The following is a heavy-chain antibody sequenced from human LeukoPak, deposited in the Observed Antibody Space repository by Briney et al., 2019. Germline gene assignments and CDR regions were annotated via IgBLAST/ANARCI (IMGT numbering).Heavy chain of an antibody. CDR2: ISTYSTYI. D-gene: IGHD3-16*01. CDR3: VREGGPYSHYYYMDV. Sequence: GGSLRLSRAASGFIFNSYDMDRVRQAPGKGLEWVASISTYSTYIKYGDSVKGRFTISRDNANSSLSLQMNSLKVEDTAVYYCVREGGPYSHYYYMDVWGKETTVAVSS. CDR1: GFIFNSYD. J-gene: IGHJ6*03. V-gene: IGHV3-21*01.